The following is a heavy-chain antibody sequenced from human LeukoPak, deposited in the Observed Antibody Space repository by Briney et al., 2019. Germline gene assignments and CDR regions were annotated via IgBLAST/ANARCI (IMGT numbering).Heavy chain of an antibody. D-gene: IGHD6-13*01. V-gene: IGHV1-2*02. CDR1: GYTFTGYY. Sequence: GASVKVSCKASGYTFTGYYMHWVRQAPGRGLEWMGWINPNSGGTNYVQKFQGRVTMTRDTSISTAYMELSRLRSDDTAVYYCARDQLGIAAAGIYWGQGTLVTVSS. J-gene: IGHJ4*02. CDR2: INPNSGGT. CDR3: ARDQLGIAAAGIY.